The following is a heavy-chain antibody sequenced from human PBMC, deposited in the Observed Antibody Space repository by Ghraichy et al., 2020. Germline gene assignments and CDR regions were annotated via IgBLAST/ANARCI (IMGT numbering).Heavy chain of an antibody. V-gene: IGHV3-21*01. Sequence: GGSLRLSCAASGFTFSSYSMNWVRQAPGKGLEWVSSISSSSSYIYYADSVKGRFTISRDNAKNSLYLQMNSLRAEDTAVYYCARTLRGGQLERGPHDAFDIWGQGTMVTVSS. CDR2: ISSSSSYI. D-gene: IGHD1-1*01. CDR3: ARTLRGGQLERGPHDAFDI. J-gene: IGHJ3*02. CDR1: GFTFSSYS.